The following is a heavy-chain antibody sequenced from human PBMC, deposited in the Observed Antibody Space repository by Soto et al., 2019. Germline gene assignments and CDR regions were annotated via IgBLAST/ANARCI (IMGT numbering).Heavy chain of an antibody. V-gene: IGHV1-18*01. D-gene: IGHD3-22*01. J-gene: IGHJ6*02. CDR1: GYTFASCG. CDR2: ISPYDGYT. CDR3: ARGGYYDTSGARNYYFYGMNV. Sequence: QVQLVQSGAEVKKPGASVKVACKACGYTFASCGINWVRQARGQGLEWLGWISPYDGYTHYAQILQGRVSMTTDTSTKTAYMELRSLRSDDTAMYYCARGGYYDTSGARNYYFYGMNVWGQGTTVTVSS.